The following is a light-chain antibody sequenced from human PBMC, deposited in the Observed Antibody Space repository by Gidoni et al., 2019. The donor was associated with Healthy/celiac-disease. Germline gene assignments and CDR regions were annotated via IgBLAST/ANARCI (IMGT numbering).Light chain of an antibody. CDR3: QQYGSSPRT. CDR1: QGVSSSY. V-gene: IGKV3-20*01. J-gene: IGKJ2*01. CDR2: GAS. Sequence: EIVLTQSPGNLSLSPGESPTLSCRASQGVSSSYLAWYQQKPGQAPRLLIYGASSRATGIPDMFSGSGSGTDFTLTISRLEPEDFAVYYCQQYGSSPRTFXXXTKLEIK.